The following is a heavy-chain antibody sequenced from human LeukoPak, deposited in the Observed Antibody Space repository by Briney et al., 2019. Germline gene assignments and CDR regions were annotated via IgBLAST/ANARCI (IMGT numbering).Heavy chain of an antibody. J-gene: IGHJ4*02. Sequence: SETLSLTCAVYGGSFSGYYWSWIRQPPGKGLEWIGSIYYSGSTYYNPSLKSRVTISVDTSKNQFSLKLSSVTAADTAVYYCATEIIAVAGSDYWGQGILVTVSS. D-gene: IGHD6-19*01. CDR2: IYYSGST. V-gene: IGHV4-34*01. CDR3: ATEIIAVAGSDY. CDR1: GGSFSGYY.